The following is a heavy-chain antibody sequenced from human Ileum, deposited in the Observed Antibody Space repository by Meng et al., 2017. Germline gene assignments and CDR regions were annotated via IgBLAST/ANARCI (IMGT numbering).Heavy chain of an antibody. Sequence: GLLVEYGGCLVRHARYQKSSCAASGLRCSGYYMNWIRQAPGKGLEWISYISSGGSVVYYAESVKGRFTISRDNAENSLYLQMNNLRAEDTAVYYCARDWFFDYWGQGTLVTVSS. CDR3: ARDWFFDY. J-gene: IGHJ4*02. V-gene: IGHV3-11*04. CDR1: GLRCSGYY. D-gene: IGHD3-10*01. CDR2: ISSGGSVV.